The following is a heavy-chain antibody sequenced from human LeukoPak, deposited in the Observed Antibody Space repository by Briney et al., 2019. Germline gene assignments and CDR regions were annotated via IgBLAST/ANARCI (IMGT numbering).Heavy chain of an antibody. CDR2: INHSGST. D-gene: IGHD4-17*01. Sequence: GSLRLSCAASGFTFSSYAMSWVRQAPGKGLEWIGEINHSGSTNYNPSLKSRVTISVDTSKNQFSLKLSSVTAADTAVYYCARGLATVTPFDYWGQGTLVTVSS. V-gene: IGHV4-34*01. CDR3: ARGLATVTPFDY. J-gene: IGHJ4*02. CDR1: GFTFSSYA.